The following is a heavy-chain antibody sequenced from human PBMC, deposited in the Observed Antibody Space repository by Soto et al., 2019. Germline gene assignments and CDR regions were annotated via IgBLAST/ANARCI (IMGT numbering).Heavy chain of an antibody. Sequence: TGGSLRLSCAVTGFSFNNYAMNWVRQAPGKGLEWVSSISGGGTGTYSADAVKGRFTISSDKSRNTVYLQMSSLRADDTAVYYCAKGHYYDNVGNWVANQAFDSWGQGSLVTVSS. D-gene: IGHD3-22*01. V-gene: IGHV3-23*01. CDR1: GFSFNNYA. J-gene: IGHJ4*02. CDR3: AKGHYYDNVGNWVANQAFDS. CDR2: ISGGGTGT.